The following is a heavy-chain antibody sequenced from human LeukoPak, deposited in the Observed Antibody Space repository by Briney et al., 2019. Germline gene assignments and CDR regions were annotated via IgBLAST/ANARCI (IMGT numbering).Heavy chain of an antibody. J-gene: IGHJ4*02. CDR1: GFTVSSNY. CDR2: IYSGGST. CDR3: AKDHYGDYLGY. Sequence: PGGSLRLSCAASGFTVSSNYMSWVRQAPGKGLEWVSVIYSGGSTYYADSVKGRFTISRDNSKNTLYLQMNSLRAEDTAVYYCAKDHYGDYLGYWGQGTLVTVSS. D-gene: IGHD4-17*01. V-gene: IGHV3-66*02.